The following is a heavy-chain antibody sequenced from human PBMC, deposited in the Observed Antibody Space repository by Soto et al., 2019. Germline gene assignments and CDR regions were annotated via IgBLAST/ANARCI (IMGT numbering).Heavy chain of an antibody. J-gene: IGHJ4*02. D-gene: IGHD6-19*01. Sequence: GGSLRLSCAASGFTFSSYSMNWVRQAPGKGLEWVSSISSSSSYIYYADSVKGRFTISRDNAKNSLYLQMNSLRAEDTAVYYCARVKALPGIAVAGTLDYWGQGTLVTVSS. V-gene: IGHV3-21*01. CDR1: GFTFSSYS. CDR2: ISSSSSYI. CDR3: ARVKALPGIAVAGTLDY.